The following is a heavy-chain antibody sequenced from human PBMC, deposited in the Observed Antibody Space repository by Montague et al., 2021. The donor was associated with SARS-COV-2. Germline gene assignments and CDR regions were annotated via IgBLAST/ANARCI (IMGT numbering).Heavy chain of an antibody. V-gene: IGHV4-59*08. CDR1: GGSINSFY. J-gene: IGHJ4*02. Sequence: SETLSLTCTVSGGSINSFYWSWVRQSPGKRMEWIGYIHHSGSTKYNPSLHSRVTMSLDTSRNQLSLKLSSVTAADTAIYYCATQADGFTSGSLDYWGQGTLVTVSS. D-gene: IGHD6-13*01. CDR3: ATQADGFTSGSLDY. CDR2: IHHSGST.